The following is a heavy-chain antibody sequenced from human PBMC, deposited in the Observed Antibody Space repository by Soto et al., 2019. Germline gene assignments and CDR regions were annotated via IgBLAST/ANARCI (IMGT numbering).Heavy chain of an antibody. CDR3: AREVGYDSSGYPLDY. J-gene: IGHJ4*02. V-gene: IGHV1-69*13. CDR2: IIPIFGTA. D-gene: IGHD3-22*01. CDR1: GGTFSNYA. Sequence: ASVKVSCKASGGTFSNYAISWVRQAPGQGLEWMGGIIPIFGTANYAQKFQGRVTITADESTSTAYMELSSLRSEDTAVYYCAREVGYDSSGYPLDYWGQGTLVTVSS.